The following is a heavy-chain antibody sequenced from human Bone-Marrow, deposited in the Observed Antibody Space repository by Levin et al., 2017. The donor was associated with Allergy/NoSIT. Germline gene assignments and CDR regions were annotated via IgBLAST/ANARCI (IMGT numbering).Heavy chain of an antibody. CDR2: INPDNGGI. J-gene: IGHJ4*01. CDR1: GYSFTGFY. Sequence: WASVKVSCKSSGYSFTGFYVHWLRQAPGLGLVWMGLINPDNGGIKYAQKFQGRVTMTRDMSTRTVYMHLTGLRSDDTGVYYCARSLVGATFDFWGQGTLVTVSS. CDR3: ARSLVGATFDF. V-gene: IGHV1-2*02. D-gene: IGHD1-26*01.